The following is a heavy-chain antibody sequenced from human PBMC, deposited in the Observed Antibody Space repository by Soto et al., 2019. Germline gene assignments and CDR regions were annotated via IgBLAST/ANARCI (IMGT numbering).Heavy chain of an antibody. CDR1: GGTFSSYA. Sequence: QVQLVQSGAEVKKPGSSVKVSCKASGGTFSSYAISWVRQAPGQGLEWMGGIIPIFGTANYAQKFQGRVTITADESTSTAYMELSSLRSEDTAVYYCARGRRYSGSKYYYYGMDVWGQGTTVTVSS. CDR3: ARGRRYSGSKYYYYGMDV. V-gene: IGHV1-69*01. D-gene: IGHD5-12*01. CDR2: IIPIFGTA. J-gene: IGHJ6*02.